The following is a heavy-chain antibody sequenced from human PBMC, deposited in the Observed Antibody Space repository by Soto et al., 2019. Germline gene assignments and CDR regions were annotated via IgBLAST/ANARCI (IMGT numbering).Heavy chain of an antibody. D-gene: IGHD3-10*01. J-gene: IGHJ6*02. V-gene: IGHV3-23*01. Sequence: EVRVLESGGGLVQPGGSLRLSCAASGFTFNNHDMSWVRQAPGKGLEWVSGLGGSGEPIYYSGSVKGRFTISRDNSKNTLYLQLSSLRADDTAMYYCTRGPYDSRGYRGMDVWGEGTTVTVS. CDR2: LGGSGEPI. CDR3: TRGPYDSRGYRGMDV. CDR1: GFTFNNHD.